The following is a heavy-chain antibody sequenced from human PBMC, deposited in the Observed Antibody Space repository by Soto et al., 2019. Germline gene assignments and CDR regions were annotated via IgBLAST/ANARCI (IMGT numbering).Heavy chain of an antibody. CDR1: GFTFSSYG. CDR3: AKDVVVGATPGLGDYYYYYGMDV. J-gene: IGHJ6*02. V-gene: IGHV3-30*18. Sequence: QVQLVESGGGVVQPGRSLRLSCAASGFTFSSYGMHWVRQAPGKGLEWVAVISYDGSNKYYADSVKGRFTISRDNSKNELYLQMNSLRAEDTAVYYCAKDVVVGATPGLGDYYYYYGMDVWGQGTTVTVSS. CDR2: ISYDGSNK. D-gene: IGHD1-26*01.